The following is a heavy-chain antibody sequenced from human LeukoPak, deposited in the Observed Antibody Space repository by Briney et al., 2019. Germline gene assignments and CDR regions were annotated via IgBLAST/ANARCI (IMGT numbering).Heavy chain of an antibody. CDR1: GFTFTDYA. CDR3: ARGTPYDILTRTYYYYGMDV. D-gene: IGHD3-9*01. V-gene: IGHV3-23*01. Sequence: GGSLRLSCAASGFTFTDYAMTWVRQAPGQGLEWVSIVSGSEQSTDYADSVKGRFTISRDNSRNTVLLEMNSLRAEDTAVYYCARGTPYDILTRTYYYYGMDVWGQGTTVTVSS. J-gene: IGHJ6*02. CDR2: VSGSEQST.